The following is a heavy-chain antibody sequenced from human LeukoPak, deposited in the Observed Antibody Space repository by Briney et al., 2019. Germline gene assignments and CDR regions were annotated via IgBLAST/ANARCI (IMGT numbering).Heavy chain of an antibody. CDR2: ISAYNGNT. CDR3: ARGVGVVSWRRAINDY. V-gene: IGHV1-18*01. Sequence: GASVKVSCKASGGTFSSYAISWVRQAPGQGLEWMGWISAYNGNTNYAQKLQGRVTMTTDTSTSTAYMELRSLRSDDTAVYYCARGVGVVSWRRAINDYWGQGTLVTVSS. D-gene: IGHD6-19*01. CDR1: GGTFSSYA. J-gene: IGHJ4*02.